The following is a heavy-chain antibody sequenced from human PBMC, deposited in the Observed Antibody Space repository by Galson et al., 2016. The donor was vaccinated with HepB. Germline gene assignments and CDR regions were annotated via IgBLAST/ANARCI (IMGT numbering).Heavy chain of an antibody. J-gene: IGHJ6*04. D-gene: IGHD1-26*01. CDR3: VQGSTAPAV. Sequence: SLRLSCAASGFPLRSYAMSWVRQAPGKGLEWVSAISGSGADTYYADSVKGRFTIYRDNSKNTLSLQMNSLRAEDTAVYYCVQGSTAPAVWGKGTTVTVSS. CDR2: ISGSGADT. V-gene: IGHV3-23*01. CDR1: GFPLRSYA.